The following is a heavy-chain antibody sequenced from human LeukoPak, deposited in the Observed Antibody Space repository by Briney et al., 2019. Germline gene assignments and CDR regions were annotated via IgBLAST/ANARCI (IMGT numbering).Heavy chain of an antibody. CDR1: GFTFNNYG. CDR2: IWFDGSYT. J-gene: IGHJ4*02. CDR3: ARGLYYGLGSPIDY. Sequence: GGSLRLSCAASGFTFNNYGVHWVRQAPGKGLEWVAVIWFDGSYTYYADSVKGRFTISRDNSKNTLYLQMNSLRAEDTAVYYCARGLYYGLGSPIDYWGQGTLVTVSS. D-gene: IGHD3-10*01. V-gene: IGHV3-33*01.